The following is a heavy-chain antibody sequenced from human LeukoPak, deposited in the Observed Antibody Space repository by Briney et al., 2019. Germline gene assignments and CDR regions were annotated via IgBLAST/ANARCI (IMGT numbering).Heavy chain of an antibody. J-gene: IGHJ2*01. D-gene: IGHD4-17*01. CDR2: IKQDGSEK. Sequence: GGSLRLSCAASGFTFSSYWMSWVRQAPGKGLEWVANIKQDGSEKYYVDSVKGRFTISRDNAKNSLYLQMNRLRAEDTAVYYCARDSDYGGYVSWYFDLWGRGTLVTVSS. CDR3: ARDSDYGGYVSWYFDL. V-gene: IGHV3-7*01. CDR1: GFTFSSYW.